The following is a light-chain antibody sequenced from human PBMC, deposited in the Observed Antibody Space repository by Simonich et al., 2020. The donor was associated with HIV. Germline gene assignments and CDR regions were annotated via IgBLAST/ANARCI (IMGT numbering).Light chain of an antibody. CDR3: QQYYSTPPWT. J-gene: IGKJ1*01. V-gene: IGKV1-NL1*01. CDR2: AAS. CDR1: QGISNS. Sequence: DIQMTQSPSSLSASVGDRVTITCRANQGISNSLAWYQQKPGKAPKLLIYAASRLESGVPFRLSGSGSGTDYTLTISNLQPEDFATYYCQQYYSTPPWTFGQGTKVEIK.